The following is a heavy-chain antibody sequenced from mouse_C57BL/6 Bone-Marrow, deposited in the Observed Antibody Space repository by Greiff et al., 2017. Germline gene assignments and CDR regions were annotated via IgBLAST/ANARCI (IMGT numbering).Heavy chain of an antibody. J-gene: IGHJ2*01. CDR3: ASALISHDHNEGYFDY. V-gene: IGHV1-81*01. CDR2: IYPRSGNT. CDR1: GYTFTSYG. D-gene: IGHD1-3*01. Sequence: QVQLQQSGAELARPGASVKLSCKASGYTFTSYGISWVKQRTGQGLEWIGEIYPRSGNTYYNEKFKGKATLTADKSSSTAYMELRSLTSEDSAVYFCASALISHDHNEGYFDYWGQGTTLTVSS.